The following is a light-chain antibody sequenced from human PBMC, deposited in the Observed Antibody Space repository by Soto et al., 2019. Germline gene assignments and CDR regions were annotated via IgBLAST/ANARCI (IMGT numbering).Light chain of an antibody. V-gene: IGLV2-11*01. CDR1: SSDVGGYNY. CDR3: CSYAGSYTFDV. CDR2: DVN. Sequence: QSALTQPRSVSGSPGQSVTISCTGNSSDVGGYNYVSWYQQHPGKAPKLMIYDVNKRPSGVPDRFSGSKSGNTASLTISGLQAEDEADYYCCSYAGSYTFDVFGTGTKLTVL. J-gene: IGLJ1*01.